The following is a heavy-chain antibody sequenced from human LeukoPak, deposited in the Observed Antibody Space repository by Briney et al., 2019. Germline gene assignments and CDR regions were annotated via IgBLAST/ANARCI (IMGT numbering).Heavy chain of an antibody. CDR1: GYTFTSYD. V-gene: IGHV1-8*01. D-gene: IGHD3-3*01. CDR3: ARAGFLARPNLHYYYGMDV. J-gene: IGHJ6*02. CDR2: MNPNSGNT. Sequence: ASVKVSCKASGYTFTSYDINWVRQATGQGLEWMGWMNPNSGNTGYAQKFQGRVTMTRNTSISTAYMELNSLRSEDTAVYYCARAGFLARPNLHYYYGMDVWGQGTTVTVSS.